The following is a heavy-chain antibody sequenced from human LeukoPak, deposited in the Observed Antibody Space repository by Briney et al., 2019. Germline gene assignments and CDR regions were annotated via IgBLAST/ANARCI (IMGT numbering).Heavy chain of an antibody. CDR1: GFTFSTYW. Sequence: GSLRLSCAASGFTFSTYWMNWFRQTPGKGLEWIGYIYNSGSTNYNPSLKSRVTISVDTSKNQYSLKLTSVTAADTAVYFCARGGYYGSGNDFRFDPWGQGTLVTVSS. V-gene: IGHV4-59*01. CDR3: ARGGYYGSGNDFRFDP. CDR2: IYNSGST. D-gene: IGHD3-10*01. J-gene: IGHJ5*02.